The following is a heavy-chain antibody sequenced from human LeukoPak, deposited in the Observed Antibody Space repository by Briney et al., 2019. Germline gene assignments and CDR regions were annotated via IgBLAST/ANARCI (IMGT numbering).Heavy chain of an antibody. CDR3: ARDAVNGPFVSILDL. D-gene: IGHD3-3*02. V-gene: IGHV3-48*03. Sequence: GGSVTLSCAASGFSPRSSEMKRPRPAPGKVPECVVHSNSADNVDYYSDSVMGRFTMSSDNAKDLLYLLLNSLRDEDTAVYYCARDAVNGPFVSILDLWGQGVLVTVSS. CDR1: GFSPRSSE. J-gene: IGHJ5*02. CDR2: SNSADNVD.